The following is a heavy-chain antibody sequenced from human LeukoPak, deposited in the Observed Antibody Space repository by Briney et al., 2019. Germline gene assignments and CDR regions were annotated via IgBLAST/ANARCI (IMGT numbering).Heavy chain of an antibody. D-gene: IGHD1-26*01. Sequence: GGSLRLSCAASGFTFSSYAMSWVRQAPGKGLEWVSSISGTGDNTYFADSVKGRFTISRDNAKNSLYLHMNSLRADDTAVYYCARDTRSLIDYWGQGTLVTVSS. CDR3: ARDTRSLIDY. CDR2: ISGTGDNT. J-gene: IGHJ4*02. V-gene: IGHV3-23*01. CDR1: GFTFSSYA.